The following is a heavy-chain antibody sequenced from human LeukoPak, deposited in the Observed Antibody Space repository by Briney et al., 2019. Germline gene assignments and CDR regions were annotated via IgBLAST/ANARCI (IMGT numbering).Heavy chain of an antibody. J-gene: IGHJ6*04. Sequence: GGSLRLSCAASRYTLSNYGMSWVRQAPGKGLEWVSAISVSGGSTYYADSVKGRFTISRDNAKNSLYLQMNSLRAEDTAVYYCAELGITMIGGVWGKGTTVTISS. CDR3: AELGITMIGGV. CDR2: ISVSGGST. D-gene: IGHD3-10*02. V-gene: IGHV3-23*01. CDR1: RYTLSNYG.